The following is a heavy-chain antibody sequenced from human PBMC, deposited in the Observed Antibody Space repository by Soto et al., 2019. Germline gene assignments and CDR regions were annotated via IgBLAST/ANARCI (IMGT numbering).Heavy chain of an antibody. Sequence: QVQLQESGPGLVKPSGTLSLTCAVSGGSISSSNWWSWVRQPPGKGLEWIGEIYHSGNTNYNPSLKSRVTMAVDKSTNQFSLKLSPVTAADTAVYYCARRWGEGRVDYWGQGTLVTVSS. J-gene: IGHJ4*02. CDR2: IYHSGNT. CDR3: ARRWGEGRVDY. CDR1: GGSISSSNW. V-gene: IGHV4-4*02. D-gene: IGHD3-10*01.